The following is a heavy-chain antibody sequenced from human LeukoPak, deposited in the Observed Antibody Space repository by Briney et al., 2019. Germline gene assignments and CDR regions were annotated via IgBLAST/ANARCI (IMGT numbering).Heavy chain of an antibody. D-gene: IGHD2-15*01. V-gene: IGHV3-48*01. Sequence: PGGSLRLSCAASGFTFSSYAMSWVRQAPGKGLEWVSYISSSSSTIYYADSVKGRFTISRDNAKNSLYLQMNSLRAEDTAVYYCARYRWFPGAYYFDYWGQGTLVTVSS. CDR1: GFTFSSYA. CDR2: ISSSSSTI. J-gene: IGHJ4*02. CDR3: ARYRWFPGAYYFDY.